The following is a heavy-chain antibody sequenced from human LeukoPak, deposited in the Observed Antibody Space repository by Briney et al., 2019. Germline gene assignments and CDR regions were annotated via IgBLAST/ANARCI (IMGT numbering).Heavy chain of an antibody. Sequence: SSETLSLTCAVSGYSISSGYYWGWIRQPPGKGLQWIGSIYHSGSTYYNPSLKSRVTISVDTSKNQLSLKLSSVTAADTAVYYCTRGGAYKPFDYWGQGTLVIVSS. D-gene: IGHD5-24*01. J-gene: IGHJ4*02. V-gene: IGHV4-38-2*01. CDR1: GYSISSGYY. CDR3: TRGGAYKPFDY. CDR2: IYHSGST.